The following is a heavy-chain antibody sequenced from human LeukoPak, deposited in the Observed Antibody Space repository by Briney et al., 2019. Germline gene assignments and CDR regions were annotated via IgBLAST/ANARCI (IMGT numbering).Heavy chain of an antibody. CDR1: GFTFRNYV. D-gene: IGHD3/OR15-3a*01. CDR3: AKANTFSTGFIDY. CDR2: ISDGATNT. J-gene: IGHJ4*02. Sequence: GGSLRLSCAASGFTFRNYVMYWVRQAPGEGLEWVSGISDGATNTYYADSVKGRFTISRDNSKNTLYLQMNGLRAEGTAVYYCAKANTFSTGFIDYWGLGTLVTVSS. V-gene: IGHV3-23*01.